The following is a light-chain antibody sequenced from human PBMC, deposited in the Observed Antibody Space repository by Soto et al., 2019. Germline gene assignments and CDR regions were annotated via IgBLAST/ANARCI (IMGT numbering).Light chain of an antibody. CDR2: GAS. V-gene: IGKV3-15*01. CDR1: QSVSSN. Sequence: ELVLTQSPGTLSLSPGARATLSCRASQSVSSNLAWYQQKPGQAPRLLIYGASTRATGIPARFSGSGSGTELNLAISSLQSEDFAVDYCQQYNNWTFGQGTKVDIK. J-gene: IGKJ1*01. CDR3: QQYNNWT.